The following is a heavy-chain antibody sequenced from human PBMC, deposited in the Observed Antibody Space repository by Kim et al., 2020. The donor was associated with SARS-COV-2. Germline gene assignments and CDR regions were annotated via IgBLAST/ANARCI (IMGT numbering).Heavy chain of an antibody. CDR1: GFTFSSYW. Sequence: GGSLRLSCAASGFTFSSYWMHWVRQAPGKGLVWVSRINSDGSSTSYADSVKGRFTISRDNAKNTLYLQMNSLRAEDTAVYYCARASGGLRFYYYYGMDVWGQGTTVTVSS. CDR3: ARASGGLRFYYYYGMDV. V-gene: IGHV3-74*01. J-gene: IGHJ6*02. D-gene: IGHD3-10*01. CDR2: INSDGSST.